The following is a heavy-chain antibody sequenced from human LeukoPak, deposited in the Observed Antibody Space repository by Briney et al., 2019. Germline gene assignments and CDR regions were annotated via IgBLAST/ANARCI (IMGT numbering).Heavy chain of an antibody. CDR1: GFTFSSYS. CDR3: AKAPVTTCSGAYCYPFDY. CDR2: IRSVSSYI. V-gene: IGHV3-21*04. J-gene: IGHJ4*02. D-gene: IGHD2-15*01. Sequence: PGGSLRLSCAASGFTFSSYSMNWVRQAPGKGLEWVSSIRSVSSYIYYADSVKGRFTISRDNAKNSLYLQMNSLRAEDAAVYYCAKAPVTTCSGAYCYPFDYWGQGTLVTVSS.